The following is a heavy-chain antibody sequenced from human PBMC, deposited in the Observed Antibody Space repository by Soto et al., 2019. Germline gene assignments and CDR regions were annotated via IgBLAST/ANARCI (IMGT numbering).Heavy chain of an antibody. CDR2: ISSSSSTI. CDR3: ARLLYYYDSSGYPDY. CDR1: GFTFSSYS. J-gene: IGHJ4*02. V-gene: IGHV3-48*02. D-gene: IGHD3-22*01. Sequence: GESLKISCAASGFTFSSYSMNWVRQAPGKGLEWVSYISSSSSTIYYADSVKGRFTISRDNAKNSLYLQMNSLRDEDTAVYYCARLLYYYDSSGYPDYWGQGTLVTVSS.